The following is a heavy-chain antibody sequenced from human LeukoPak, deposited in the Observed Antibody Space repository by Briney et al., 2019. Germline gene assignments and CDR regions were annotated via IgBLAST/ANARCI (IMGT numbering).Heavy chain of an antibody. CDR1: GGSFSGYY. V-gene: IGHV4-34*01. Sequence: SETLSLTCAVYGGSFSGYYWSWIRQPPGKGLEWIGEINHSGSTNYNPSLKSRVTISVDTSKNQFSLKLSSVTAADTAVYYCARRVSSWYNLYFQHWGQGTLVTVSS. CDR3: ARRVSSWYNLYFQH. D-gene: IGHD6-13*01. CDR2: INHSGST. J-gene: IGHJ1*01.